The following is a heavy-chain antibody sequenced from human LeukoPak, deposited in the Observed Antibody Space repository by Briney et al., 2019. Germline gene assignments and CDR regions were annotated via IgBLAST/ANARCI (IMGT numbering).Heavy chain of an antibody. Sequence: SQTLSLTCAISGDSVSSNSAAWNWIRQSPSRGLEWLGRTYYRSKWYNDYAVSVKSRITINPGTSKNQFSLQLNSVTPEDTAVYYCARTPLFSSGLTPYYYGMDVWGQGTTVTVSS. V-gene: IGHV6-1*01. CDR1: GDSVSSNSAA. CDR3: ARTPLFSSGLTPYYYGMDV. D-gene: IGHD6-19*01. J-gene: IGHJ6*02. CDR2: TYYRSKWYN.